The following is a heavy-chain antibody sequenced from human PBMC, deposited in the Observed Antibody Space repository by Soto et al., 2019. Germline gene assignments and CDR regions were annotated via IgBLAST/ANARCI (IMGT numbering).Heavy chain of an antibody. CDR2: VSANGQGI. CDR1: VFTFISSA. CDR3: AKDRQYHREYFQS. V-gene: IGHV3-23*01. Sequence: VGSLILSCSASVFTFISSAISWFLQAPGKGLEWVSAVSANGQGIYYADSVRGRFTISRDNSKNTVFLHMDSLSAEETAVYYCAKDRQYHREYFQSWGQGNLVNVSS. J-gene: IGHJ4*02.